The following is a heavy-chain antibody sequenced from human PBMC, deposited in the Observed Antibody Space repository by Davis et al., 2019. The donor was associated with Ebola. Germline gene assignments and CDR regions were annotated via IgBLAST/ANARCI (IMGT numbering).Heavy chain of an antibody. V-gene: IGHV4-59*01. J-gene: IGHJ4*02. CDR1: GGSISSYY. D-gene: IGHD3-22*01. Sequence: MPSETLSLTCTVSGGSISSYYWSCIRQPPGKGLEWIGYIYYSGSTNYNPSLKSRVTISVDTSKNQFSLKLSSVTAADTAVYYCASLDYYDSSGLDYWGQGTLVTVSS. CDR2: IYYSGST. CDR3: ASLDYYDSSGLDY.